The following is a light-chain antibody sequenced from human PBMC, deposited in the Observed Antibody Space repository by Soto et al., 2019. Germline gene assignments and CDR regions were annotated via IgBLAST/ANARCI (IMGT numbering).Light chain of an antibody. CDR2: EAS. J-gene: IGKJ1*01. CDR1: QSVGNN. Sequence: NMLKQSPATLSLPPRERATLSCRASQSVGNNLAWYQQKPGQAPGLLIYEASTRATGIPARFSGSGSGTDFTLTISCLHPDDCATYYCQHYSSVWAFGQGTKVDI. CDR3: QHYSSVWA. V-gene: IGKV3-11*01.